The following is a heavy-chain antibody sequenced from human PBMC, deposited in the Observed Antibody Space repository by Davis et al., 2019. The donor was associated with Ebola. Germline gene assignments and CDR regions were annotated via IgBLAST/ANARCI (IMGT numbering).Heavy chain of an antibody. V-gene: IGHV4-34*01. D-gene: IGHD1-1*01. Sequence: SETLSLTCAVYIGSFTGYFWTWIRQPPGKGLEWIGEIDHSGDSNYNPTLKSQVTISVDTSKNQFSLKINSVTAADTAMYYCARGNSMAASGTGYYFDYWGQGNLVTVSS. CDR2: IDHSGDS. CDR3: ARGNSMAASGTGYYFDY. J-gene: IGHJ4*02. CDR1: IGSFTGYF.